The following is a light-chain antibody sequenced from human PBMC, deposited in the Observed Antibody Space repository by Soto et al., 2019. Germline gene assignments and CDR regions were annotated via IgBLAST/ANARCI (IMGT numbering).Light chain of an antibody. CDR2: WAS. Sequence: DIVMTQSPDSLAVSLGERATINCRSSQSVLNRSNNKNYLAWYQQKPGQPPKLLISWASTRESGIPDRFTGSGSGTDFTLTINSLQAEDVAVYYCQQYYSHSSVYSFGQGTKLEIK. CDR3: QQYYSHSSVYS. J-gene: IGKJ2*03. V-gene: IGKV4-1*01. CDR1: QSVLNRSNNKNY.